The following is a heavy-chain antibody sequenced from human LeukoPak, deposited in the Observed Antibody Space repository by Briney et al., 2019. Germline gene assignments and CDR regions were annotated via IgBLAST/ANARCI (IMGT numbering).Heavy chain of an antibody. CDR1: GFTFGDYG. Sequence: GGSLRLSCTGSGFTFGDYGMSWVRQAPGKGLEWVGFTRSKAYGGTTEYAASVKGRFTISRDDSKSFAYLQMNSLKTEDTAVYYCTTDPQTTVYFDYWGQGTLVTVSS. D-gene: IGHD4-17*01. CDR3: TTDPQTTVYFDY. J-gene: IGHJ4*02. CDR2: TRSKAYGGTT. V-gene: IGHV3-49*04.